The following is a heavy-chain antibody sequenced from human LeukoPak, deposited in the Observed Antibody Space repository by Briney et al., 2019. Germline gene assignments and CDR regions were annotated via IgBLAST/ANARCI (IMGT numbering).Heavy chain of an antibody. CDR3: TRVRNSNNWWGPFDI. D-gene: IGHD1-1*01. CDR2: ISPNNGNT. V-gene: IGHV1-18*01. CDR1: GYTFGTSS. Sequence: ASVKVSCKAFGYTFGTSSISWVRQAPGQRLKWMGWISPNNGNTQYAQGVQGRVTMTTDTSRSTAYMELRSLRSDDTAVYYCTRVRNSNNWWGPFDIWGQGTMVTVSS. J-gene: IGHJ3*02.